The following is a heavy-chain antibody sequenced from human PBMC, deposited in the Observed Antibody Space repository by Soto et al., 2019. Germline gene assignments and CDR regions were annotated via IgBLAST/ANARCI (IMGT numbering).Heavy chain of an antibody. CDR3: ARGCGGDCYTGAQFDY. D-gene: IGHD2-21*02. J-gene: IGHJ4*02. CDR1: GGSFNGYY. Sequence: QVQLQQWGAGLLKPSETLSLSCAVYGGSFNGYYWSWIRQPPGKGLEWIGEINHSGSTNYNPSLKSRVTISVDTSKNQFSLKLSSVTAADMAVYYCARGCGGDCYTGAQFDYWGQGTLVTVSS. V-gene: IGHV4-34*01. CDR2: INHSGST.